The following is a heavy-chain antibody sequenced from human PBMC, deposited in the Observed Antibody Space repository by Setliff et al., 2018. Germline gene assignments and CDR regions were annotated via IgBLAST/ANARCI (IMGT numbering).Heavy chain of an antibody. V-gene: IGHV1-18*01. CDR2: ISTRNDDT. CDR1: GYISTRYR. D-gene: IGHD1-26*01. J-gene: IGHJ4*02. Sequence: ASVKVSCKASGYISTRYRITWVRQSPGQGLEWMGWISTRNDDTGYAQKFKGRVTLTTDTSTNTAYMELRSLRPVDTATYYCAHDGRWSTVPLEYWGQGSLVTVSS. CDR3: AHDGRWSTVPLEY.